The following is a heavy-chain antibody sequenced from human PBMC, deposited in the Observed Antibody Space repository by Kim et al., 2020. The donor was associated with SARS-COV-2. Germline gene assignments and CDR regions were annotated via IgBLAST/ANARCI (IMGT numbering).Heavy chain of an antibody. V-gene: IGHV3-23*01. D-gene: IGHD4-17*01. J-gene: IGHJ4*02. CDR2: ISGSGGST. Sequence: GGSLRLSCAASGFTFSSYAMSWVRQAPGKGLEWVSAISGSGGSTYYADSVKSRFTISRDNSKNTLYLQMNSLRAEDTAVYYCAKDLVAYGDPGNYYGQGTLVTISS. CDR1: GFTFSSYA. CDR3: AKDLVAYGDPGNY.